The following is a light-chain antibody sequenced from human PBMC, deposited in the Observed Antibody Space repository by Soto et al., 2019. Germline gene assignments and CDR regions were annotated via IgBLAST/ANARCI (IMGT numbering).Light chain of an antibody. V-gene: IGKV3-20*01. Sequence: EIVLTQSPGTLSLSPGERATLSCRASQSVSSSFLAWYQHKPGQAPRLLIYGASSRATGIPDRFSGSGSGTDFTLTISRLEPEDFAVYYCQQYDTSPWMFGQGTKVEIK. J-gene: IGKJ1*01. CDR2: GAS. CDR1: QSVSSSF. CDR3: QQYDTSPWM.